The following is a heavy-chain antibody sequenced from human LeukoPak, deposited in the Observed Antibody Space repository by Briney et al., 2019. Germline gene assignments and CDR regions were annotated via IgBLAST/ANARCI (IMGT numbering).Heavy chain of an antibody. CDR2: INPGGGST. CDR1: GYTFTSYY. D-gene: IGHD3-22*01. Sequence: GASVKVSCKASGYTFTSYYMHWVRQAPGQGLEWMGIINPGGGSTSYTQNFQGRVTITTDTSTSTVYMELSSLTSEDTAVYYCARDGRYDSTGHTLDYWGQGTLVTASS. J-gene: IGHJ4*02. V-gene: IGHV1-46*01. CDR3: ARDGRYDSTGHTLDY.